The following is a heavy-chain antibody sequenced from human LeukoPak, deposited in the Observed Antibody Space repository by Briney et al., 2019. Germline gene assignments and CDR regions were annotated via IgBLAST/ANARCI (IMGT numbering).Heavy chain of an antibody. CDR2: IYYSGST. Sequence: SETLSLTCTVSGCSISSSSYYWGWIRQPPGKGLEWIGSIYYSGSTYYNPSLKSRVTISVDTSKNQFSLRLSSVTAADTAVYYCARRPYTSGWYYYFDYWGQGTLVTVSS. CDR3: ARRPYTSGWYYYFDY. D-gene: IGHD6-19*01. V-gene: IGHV4-39*01. J-gene: IGHJ4*02. CDR1: GCSISSSSYY.